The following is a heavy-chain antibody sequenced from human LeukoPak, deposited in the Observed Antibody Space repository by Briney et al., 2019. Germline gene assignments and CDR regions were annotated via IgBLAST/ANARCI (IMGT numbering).Heavy chain of an antibody. V-gene: IGHV3-9*01. CDR1: GFTFDDYA. CDR2: ISWNSGSI. Sequence: PGRSLRLSCAASGFTFDDYAMHWVRQAPGKGLEWVSGISWNSGSIGYADSVKGRFTISRDNAKNTLYLQMNSLRAEDTAVYYCARDLGPYSGYENFDYWGQGTLVTVSS. D-gene: IGHD5-12*01. J-gene: IGHJ4*02. CDR3: ARDLGPYSGYENFDY.